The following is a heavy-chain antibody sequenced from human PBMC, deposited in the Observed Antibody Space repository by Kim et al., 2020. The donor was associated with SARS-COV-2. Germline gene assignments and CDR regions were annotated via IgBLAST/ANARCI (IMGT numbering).Heavy chain of an antibody. D-gene: IGHD3-22*01. CDR2: ISSSSSYI. CDR3: ARAQGGYYDSSGYYYSVY. CDR1: GFTFSSYS. J-gene: IGHJ4*02. V-gene: IGHV3-21*01. Sequence: GGSLRLSCAAFGFTFSSYSMNWVRQAPGKGLEWVSSISSSSSYIYYADSVKGRFTISRDNAKNSLYLQMNSLRAEDTAVYYCARAQGGYYDSSGYYYSVYWGQGTLVTVSS.